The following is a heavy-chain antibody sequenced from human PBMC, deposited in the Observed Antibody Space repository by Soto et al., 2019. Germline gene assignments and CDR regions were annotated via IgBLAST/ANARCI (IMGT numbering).Heavy chain of an antibody. CDR2: MNPKSGDT. D-gene: IGHD1-26*01. Sequence: QVQLVQSGAEVKMPGASVKVSCKASGYTFTDYGINWVRQATGQGLEWMGWMNPKSGDTVYAQKFRGRVSMTRATSISTAYVELNSLKSQGTAVYYCARGGYSVVGAAAYWGPATLVTVSS. CDR3: ARGGYSVVGAAAY. J-gene: IGHJ4*02. CDR1: GYTFTDYG. V-gene: IGHV1-8*01.